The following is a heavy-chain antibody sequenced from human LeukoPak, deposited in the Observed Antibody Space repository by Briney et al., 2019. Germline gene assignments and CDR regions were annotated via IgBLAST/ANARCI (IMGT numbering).Heavy chain of an antibody. CDR1: GGFISSYY. D-gene: IGHD5-12*01. CDR3: ARDHVYSGYFDY. Sequence: SETLSLTCTVSGGFISSYYWSWIRQPPGKGLEWIGYIYYSGSTNYNPSLKSRVTISVDTSKNQFSLKLSSVTAADTAVYYCARDHVYSGYFDYWGQGTLVTVSS. J-gene: IGHJ4*02. V-gene: IGHV4-59*01. CDR2: IYYSGST.